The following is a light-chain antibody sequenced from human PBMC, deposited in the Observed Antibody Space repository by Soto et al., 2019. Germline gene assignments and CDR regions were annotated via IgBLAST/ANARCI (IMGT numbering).Light chain of an antibody. J-gene: IGKJ5*01. CDR1: QDIGDF. Sequence: DILMTQSPSSLSASVGDTVTITCRASQDIGDFLAWLQQNPGKAPKSLIFGASSLQSGVPSRFSGSRSGTDFTLTINSLQPEDFATYYCQQAYSFPITFGQGTRLE. V-gene: IGKV1-16*01. CDR2: GAS. CDR3: QQAYSFPIT.